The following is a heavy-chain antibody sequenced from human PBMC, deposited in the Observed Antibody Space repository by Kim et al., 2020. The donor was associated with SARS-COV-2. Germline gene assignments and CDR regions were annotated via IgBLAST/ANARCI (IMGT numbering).Heavy chain of an antibody. Sequence: SETLSLTCTVSGGSISSSSYYWGWIRQPPGKGLEWIGSIYYSGSTYYNPSLKSRVTISVDTSKNQFSLKLSSVTAADTAVYYCAREGVLAAAGIIYWGQGTLVTVSS. CDR2: IYYSGST. D-gene: IGHD6-13*01. V-gene: IGHV4-39*07. J-gene: IGHJ4*02. CDR1: GGSISSSSYY. CDR3: AREGVLAAAGIIY.